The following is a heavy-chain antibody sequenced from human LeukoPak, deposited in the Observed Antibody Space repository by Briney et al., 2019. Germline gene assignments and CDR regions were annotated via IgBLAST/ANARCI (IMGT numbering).Heavy chain of an antibody. V-gene: IGHV1-69*06. Sequence: SVKVSCKASGGTFSSYAISWVRQAPGQGLEWMGGIIPIFGTANYAQKFQGRVMITADKSTSTAYMELSSLRSEDTAVYYCARVSYSGYDSLGGYFDYWGQGTLVTVSS. D-gene: IGHD5-12*01. CDR1: GGTFSSYA. J-gene: IGHJ4*02. CDR2: IIPIFGTA. CDR3: ARVSYSGYDSLGGYFDY.